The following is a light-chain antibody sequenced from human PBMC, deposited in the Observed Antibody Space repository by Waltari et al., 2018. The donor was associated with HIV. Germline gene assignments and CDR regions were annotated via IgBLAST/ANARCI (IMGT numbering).Light chain of an antibody. V-gene: IGLV2-23*02. CDR2: DVS. J-gene: IGLJ3*02. CDR3: CSYVSEIVPCV. CDR1: SSDVGADNL. Sequence: QTALTQPDSVSGSPGQSITISCTGTSSDVGADNLVSWYQQHPGKAPRLIIYDVSERPAGVSNRFTGSKSGNTASLTISGLQAEDEADYYCCSYVSEIVPCVFGGGTKLTVL.